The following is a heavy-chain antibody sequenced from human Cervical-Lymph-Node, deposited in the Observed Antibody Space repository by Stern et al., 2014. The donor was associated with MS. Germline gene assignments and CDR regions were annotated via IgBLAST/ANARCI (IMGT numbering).Heavy chain of an antibody. CDR1: GFTGSGNY. J-gene: IGHJ1*01. Sequence: EVQLVQSGGGLIQPGGSLRLSCAASGFTGSGNYVTWVRQAPGKGLEWVSVTYSGGNTYYADSVQGRFTVSRDNSRNTLFLQMNGLRAEDTAVYYCALTRETDEYLHHWGQGTLVTVSS. CDR3: ALTRETDEYLHH. V-gene: IGHV3-53*01. CDR2: TYSGGNT.